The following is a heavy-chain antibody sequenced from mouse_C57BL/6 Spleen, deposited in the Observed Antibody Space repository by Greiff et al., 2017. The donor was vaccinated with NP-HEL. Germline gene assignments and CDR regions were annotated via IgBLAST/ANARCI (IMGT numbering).Heavy chain of an antibody. CDR1: GFTFSDYY. Sequence: EVMLVESGGGLVQPGGSLKLSCAASGFTFSDYYMYWVRQTPEKRLEWVAYISNGGGSTYYPDTVKGRFTISRDNAKNTLYLRMSRLQSDDTAMYYCAKDGYCLYYAMDDWGKGTSVTVSS. CDR3: AKDGYCLYYAMDD. D-gene: IGHD2-3*01. CDR2: ISNGGGST. J-gene: IGHJ4*01. V-gene: IGHV5-12*01.